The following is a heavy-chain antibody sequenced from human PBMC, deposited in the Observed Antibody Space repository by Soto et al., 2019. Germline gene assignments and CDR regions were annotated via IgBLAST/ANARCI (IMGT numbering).Heavy chain of an antibody. D-gene: IGHD2-15*01. CDR2: IKQDGSEK. Sequence: GGSLRLSCAASGFTFSSYWMSWVRQAPGKGLEWVANIKQDGSEKYYVDSVKGRFTISRDNAKNSLYLQMNSLRAEDTAVYYCARERDVGTFCSGGSCVMYYFDYWGQGTLVTVSS. CDR3: ARERDVGTFCSGGSCVMYYFDY. CDR1: GFTFSSYW. V-gene: IGHV3-7*01. J-gene: IGHJ4*02.